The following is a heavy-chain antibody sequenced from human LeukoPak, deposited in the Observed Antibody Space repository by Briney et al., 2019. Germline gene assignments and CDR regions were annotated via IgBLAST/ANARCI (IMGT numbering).Heavy chain of an antibody. CDR1: GFSFSTYY. CDR3: VRERYCTTSACYVGVPFDY. V-gene: IGHV3-7*01. CDR2: IKQDGSEN. D-gene: IGHD2-2*01. Sequence: GGSLRLSCAASGFSFSTYYMTWVRQAPGKGLEWMAGIKQDGSENYYVDSVKGRFTISRDNSKNSLYLQMNSLRAEDTAVYFCVRERYCTTSACYVGVPFDYWGQGTLVTVSS. J-gene: IGHJ4*02.